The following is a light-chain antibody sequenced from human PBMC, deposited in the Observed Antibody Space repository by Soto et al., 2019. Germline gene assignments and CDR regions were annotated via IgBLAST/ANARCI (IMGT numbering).Light chain of an antibody. V-gene: IGKV3-11*01. Sequence: EIVLTQSPATLSLSPGERATLSCRASQSVSSYLAWYQQKPGQAPRLLIYDASNRATGIPARFSGSGSGTDFTLTISSLEPEDFAVCYCQQRSHWPPYTFGQGTKLEIK. CDR1: QSVSSY. CDR3: QQRSHWPPYT. CDR2: DAS. J-gene: IGKJ2*01.